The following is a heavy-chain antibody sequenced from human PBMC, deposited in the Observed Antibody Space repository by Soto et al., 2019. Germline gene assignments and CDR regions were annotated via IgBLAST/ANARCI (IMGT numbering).Heavy chain of an antibody. CDR1: GDSISTGGYY. CDR3: ARTRLDIVVVPAAIEFDP. D-gene: IGHD2-2*02. J-gene: IGHJ5*02. Sequence: SETLSLTCTVSGDSISTGGYYWSWLRQHTGKGLEWIGYIYYSGSTYYNPSLKSRFTISVDTSKNQFSLKLSSVTAEDTAVYYCARTRLDIVVVPAAIEFDPWGQGTLVTVSS. CDR2: IYYSGST. V-gene: IGHV4-31*03.